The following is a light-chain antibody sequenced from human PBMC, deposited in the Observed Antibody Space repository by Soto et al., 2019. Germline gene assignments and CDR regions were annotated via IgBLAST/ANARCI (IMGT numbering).Light chain of an antibody. CDR1: SSDIGAYTL. V-gene: IGLV2-14*02. J-gene: IGLJ1*01. Sequence: QSALTQPASVSGSPGQSITISCTGTSSDIGAYTLVSWYQQYPGKAPRLIIYEVSKRPSGISNRFSASKSDNTASLTISGLQAEDEAEYYCSSYTNINTRACVFGTGTKVTVL. CDR2: EVS. CDR3: SSYTNINTRACV.